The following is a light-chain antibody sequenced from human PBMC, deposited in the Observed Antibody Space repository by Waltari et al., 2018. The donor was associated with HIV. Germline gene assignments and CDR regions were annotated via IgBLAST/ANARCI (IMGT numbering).Light chain of an antibody. Sequence: QTALTQPASVSGSPGQSITISCTGTSSDVGAYNLVSWYQQHPDKAPRLIIYDVSERPAGVSNRFTGSKSGNTASLTISGLQAEDEADYYCCSYVSEIVPCVFGGGTKLTVL. CDR2: DVS. CDR3: CSYVSEIVPCV. CDR1: SSDVGAYNL. J-gene: IGLJ3*02. V-gene: IGLV2-23*02.